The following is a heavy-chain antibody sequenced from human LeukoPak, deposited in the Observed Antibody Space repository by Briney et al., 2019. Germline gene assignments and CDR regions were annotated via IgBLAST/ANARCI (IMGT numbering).Heavy chain of an antibody. D-gene: IGHD2-2*01. Sequence: PSETLSLTCTVSGGSISSGDYYWSWIRQPPGKGLEWIGYIYYSGSTYYNPSLKSRVTISVDTSKNQFSLKLSSVTAADTAVYYCAGEDIVVVPAAGYGMDVWGKGTTVTVSS. J-gene: IGHJ6*04. CDR1: GGSISSGDYY. V-gene: IGHV4-30-4*01. CDR3: AGEDIVVVPAAGYGMDV. CDR2: IYYSGST.